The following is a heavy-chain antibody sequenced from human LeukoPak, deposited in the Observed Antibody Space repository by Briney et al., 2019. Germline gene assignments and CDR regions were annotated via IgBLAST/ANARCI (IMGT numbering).Heavy chain of an antibody. CDR1: RFTFSSYW. Sequence: GGSLRLSCAASRFTFSSYWMSWVRQAPGKGLEWVANIKQDGSEKYYVDSVKGRFTMSRDNAKNSLYLQMNSLRAEDTAVYYCARHLYYDFWSGYVGPLDYWGQGTLVTVSS. D-gene: IGHD3-3*01. CDR2: IKQDGSEK. V-gene: IGHV3-7*01. CDR3: ARHLYYDFWSGYVGPLDY. J-gene: IGHJ4*02.